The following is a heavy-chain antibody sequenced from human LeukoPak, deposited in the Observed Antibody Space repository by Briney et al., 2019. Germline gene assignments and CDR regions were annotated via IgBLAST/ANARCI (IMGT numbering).Heavy chain of an antibody. CDR2: INPNSGGT. J-gene: IGHJ4*02. Sequence: ASVKVSCKASGYTFTGYYMHWVRQAPGQGLEWMGRINPNSGGTNYAQKFQGRVTMTRDTSISTAYMELSRLRSDDTAVYYCARIFVLDSSGYVDYWRQGTLVTVSS. V-gene: IGHV1-2*06. CDR3: ARIFVLDSSGYVDY. CDR1: GYTFTGYY. D-gene: IGHD3-22*01.